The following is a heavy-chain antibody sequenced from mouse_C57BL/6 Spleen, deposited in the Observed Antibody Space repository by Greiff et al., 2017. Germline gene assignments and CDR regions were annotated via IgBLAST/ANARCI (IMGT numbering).Heavy chain of an antibody. D-gene: IGHD2-1*01. CDR2: INPNNGGT. CDR3: ARFGNSSYYYAMDY. CDR1: GYTFTDYN. Sequence: EVQLQQSGPELVKPGASVKIPCKASGYTFTDYNMDWVKQSHGKSLEWIGDINPNNGGTIYNQKFKGKATLTVDKSSSTAYMELRSLTSEDTAVYYCARFGNSSYYYAMDYWGQGTSVTVSS. J-gene: IGHJ4*01. V-gene: IGHV1-18*01.